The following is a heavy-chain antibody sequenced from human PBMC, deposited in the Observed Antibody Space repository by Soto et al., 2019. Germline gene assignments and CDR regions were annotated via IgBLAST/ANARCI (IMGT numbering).Heavy chain of an antibody. Sequence: GWSLRLSCASCGFTFSSYAMSWVRQAPGKGLDWVSAISGSGGSTYYADSVKGRFTISRYNSKNTLYLQMNSLRAEDTAVYYCATEYYDILTGYYSDWGHGTLVTVSS. J-gene: IGHJ4*01. CDR1: GFTFSSYA. D-gene: IGHD3-9*01. CDR3: ATEYYDILTGYYSD. CDR2: ISGSGGST. V-gene: IGHV3-23*01.